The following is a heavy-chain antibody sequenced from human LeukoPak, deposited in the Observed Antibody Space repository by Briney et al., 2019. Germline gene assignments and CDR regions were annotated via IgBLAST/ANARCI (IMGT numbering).Heavy chain of an antibody. J-gene: IGHJ4*02. CDR2: IRGSGGST. D-gene: IGHD3-10*01. Sequence: GGSLRLSCAASGFTFSSYAMSWVRQAPGKGLEWVSAIRGSGGSTYYADSVKGRFTISRDNSKDTLYLQMNSLRAEDTAVYYCAKGYYYGSGSHGDYFDYWGQGTLVTVSS. CDR3: AKGYYYGSGSHGDYFDY. CDR1: GFTFSSYA. V-gene: IGHV3-23*01.